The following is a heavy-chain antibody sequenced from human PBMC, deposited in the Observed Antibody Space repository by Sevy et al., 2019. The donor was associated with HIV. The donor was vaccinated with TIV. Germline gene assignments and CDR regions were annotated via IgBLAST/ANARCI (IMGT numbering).Heavy chain of an antibody. CDR2: IYYSGST. Sequence: SETLSLTCTVSGGSISSGGYYWSWIRQHPGKGLEWIGYIYYSGSTYYNPSLKSRVTISVDTSKNQFSLKLSSLTAADTAVYYCARVGTYYYGSGSYYRENWGQGTLVTVSS. V-gene: IGHV4-31*03. D-gene: IGHD3-10*01. CDR1: GGSISSGGYY. CDR3: ARVGTYYYGSGSYYREN. J-gene: IGHJ4*02.